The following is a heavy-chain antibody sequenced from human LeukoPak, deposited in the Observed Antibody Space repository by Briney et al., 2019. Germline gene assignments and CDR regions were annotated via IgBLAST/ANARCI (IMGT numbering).Heavy chain of an antibody. Sequence: PSETLSLTCTVSGGSFSSGSYYWSWHRQPPGKGLEWIGYIYYSGSTNYNPSLESRVTISVDSSKNQFSLKLSSVTAADTAVYYGARDRVGSYHKGGVYFDYWGQGTLVTVSS. D-gene: IGHD1-26*01. CDR2: IYYSGST. J-gene: IGHJ4*02. CDR3: ARDRVGSYHKGGVYFDY. V-gene: IGHV4-61*01. CDR1: GGSFSSGSYY.